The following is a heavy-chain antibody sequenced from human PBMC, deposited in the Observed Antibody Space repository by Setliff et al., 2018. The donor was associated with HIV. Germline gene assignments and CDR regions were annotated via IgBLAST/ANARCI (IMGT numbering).Heavy chain of an antibody. CDR2: VYPSDGST. D-gene: IGHD2-2*02. CDR3: ARDNTAFEI. CDR1: GYTFTSYY. J-gene: IGHJ3*02. Sequence: ASVKVSCKASGYTFTSYYMHWVRQAPGQGLEWMGMVYPSDGSTSYAQKFQGRVTMTRDTSTSTIYMELNSLTPEDTAVYYCARDNTAFEIWGQGTMVTVSS. V-gene: IGHV1-46*01.